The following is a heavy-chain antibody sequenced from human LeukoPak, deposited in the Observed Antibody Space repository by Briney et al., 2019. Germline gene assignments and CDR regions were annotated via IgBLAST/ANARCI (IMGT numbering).Heavy chain of an antibody. Sequence: GASVKVSCKASGHTFTRYEIHWVRQATGQGLEWMGWMNPNSGNTGYAQKFQGRVTITRNTSISTAYMELSSPRSEDTAVYYCARAPWDPGPYYYYYDMDVWGKGTTVTVSS. D-gene: IGHD1-26*01. CDR3: ARAPWDPGPYYYYYDMDV. V-gene: IGHV1-8*03. J-gene: IGHJ6*03. CDR1: GHTFTRYE. CDR2: MNPNSGNT.